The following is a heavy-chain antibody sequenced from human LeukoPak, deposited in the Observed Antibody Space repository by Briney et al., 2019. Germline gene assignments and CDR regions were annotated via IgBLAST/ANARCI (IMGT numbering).Heavy chain of an antibody. D-gene: IGHD4-17*01. CDR3: ARARDYGDYAVDY. Sequence: ASVKVSCKASGYTFTGYYMHWVRQAPGRGLEWMGWINPNSGGTNYAQKFQGRVTMTRDTSISTAYMELSRLRSDDTAVYYCARARDYGDYAVDYWGQGTLVTVSS. CDR2: INPNSGGT. V-gene: IGHV1-2*02. CDR1: GYTFTGYY. J-gene: IGHJ4*02.